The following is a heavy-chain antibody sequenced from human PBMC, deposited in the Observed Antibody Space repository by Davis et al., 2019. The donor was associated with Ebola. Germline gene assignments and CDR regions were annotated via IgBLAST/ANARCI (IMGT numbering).Heavy chain of an antibody. CDR3: AREGGRTYYDFWSGYYYYYGMDV. D-gene: IGHD3-3*01. V-gene: IGHV3-73*01. CDR2: IRSKANSYAT. CDR1: GFTFSSYA. J-gene: IGHJ6*02. Sequence: GESLKISCAASGFTFSSYAMSWVRQASGKGLEWVGRIRSKANSYATAYAASVKGRFTISRDDSKNTAYLQMNSLRAEDTAVYYCAREGGRTYYDFWSGYYYYYGMDVWGQGTTVTVSS.